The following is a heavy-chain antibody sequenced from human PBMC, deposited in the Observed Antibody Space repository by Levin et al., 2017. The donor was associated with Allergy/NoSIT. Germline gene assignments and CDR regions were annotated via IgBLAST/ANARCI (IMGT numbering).Heavy chain of an antibody. Sequence: PSQTLSLTCAASGFPFSGYVMHWVRQAPGKGLEWVAIISNDGSKKYYADSVKGRFTFSRDSSNNTLYLQMNSLRAEDTAVYFCARAPNSAWHDFDYWGQGTLVTVSS. CDR2: ISNDGSKK. V-gene: IGHV3-30-3*01. CDR1: GFPFSGYV. J-gene: IGHJ4*02. CDR3: ARAPNSAWHDFDY. D-gene: IGHD6-19*01.